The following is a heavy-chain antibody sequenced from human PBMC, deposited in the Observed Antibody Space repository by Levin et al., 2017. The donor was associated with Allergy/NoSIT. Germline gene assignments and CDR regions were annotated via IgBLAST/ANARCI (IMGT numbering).Heavy chain of an antibody. J-gene: IGHJ4*02. CDR2: FDPEDGET. CDR1: GYTLTELS. D-gene: IGHD4-17*01. CDR3: ATTSHLSYGDYARGLFDY. Sequence: ASVKVSCKVSGYTLTELSMHWVRQAPGKGLEWMGGFDPEDGETIYAQKFQGRVTMTEDTSTDTAYMELSSLRSEDTAVYYCATTSHLSYGDYARGLFDYWGQGTLVTVSS. V-gene: IGHV1-24*01.